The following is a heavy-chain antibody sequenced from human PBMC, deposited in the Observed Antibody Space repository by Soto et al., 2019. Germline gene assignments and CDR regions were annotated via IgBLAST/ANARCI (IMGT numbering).Heavy chain of an antibody. J-gene: IGHJ6*02. CDR1: GYTFTGYY. CDR3: ARDPAYDFWSGYYSYYYYGMDV. CDR2: INPNSGGT. V-gene: IGHV1-2*02. D-gene: IGHD3-3*01. Sequence: ASVKVSCKASGYTFTGYYMHWVRQAPGQGLEWMGWINPNSGGTNYAQKFQGRVTMTRDTSISTAYMELSRLRSDDTAVYYCARDPAYDFWSGYYSYYYYGMDVWGQGPTVTVSS.